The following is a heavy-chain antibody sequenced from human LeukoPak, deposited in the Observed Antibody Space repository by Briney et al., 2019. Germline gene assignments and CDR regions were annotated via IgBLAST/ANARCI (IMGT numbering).Heavy chain of an antibody. V-gene: IGHV4-30-2*01. CDR3: ARQLTMVRGVYFDY. D-gene: IGHD3-10*01. Sequence: SETLSLTCAVSGGSISSGGYSWSWIRQPPGKGLEWIGYIYHSGSTYYNPSLKSRVTISVDRSKNQFSLKLSSVTAADTAVYYCARQLTMVRGVYFDYWGQGTLVTVSS. J-gene: IGHJ4*02. CDR1: GGSISSGGYS. CDR2: IYHSGST.